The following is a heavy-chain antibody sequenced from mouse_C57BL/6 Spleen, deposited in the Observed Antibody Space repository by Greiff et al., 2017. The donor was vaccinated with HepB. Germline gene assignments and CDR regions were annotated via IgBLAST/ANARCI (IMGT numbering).Heavy chain of an antibody. Sequence: EVKVVESEGGLVQPGSSMKLSCTASGFTFSDYYMAWVRQVPEKGLEWVANINYDGSSTYYLDSLKSRFIISRDNAKNILYLQMSSLKSEDTATYYCARGDGYFPWFAYWGQGTLVTVSA. D-gene: IGHD2-3*01. CDR2: INYDGSST. V-gene: IGHV5-16*01. CDR3: ARGDGYFPWFAY. CDR1: GFTFSDYY. J-gene: IGHJ3*01.